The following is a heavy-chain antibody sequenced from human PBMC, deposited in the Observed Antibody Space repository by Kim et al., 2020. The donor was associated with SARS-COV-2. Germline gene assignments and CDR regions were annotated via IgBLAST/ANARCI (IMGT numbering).Heavy chain of an antibody. J-gene: IGHJ4*02. Sequence: ASVKVSCKASGYTFTKYLIHWVRQAPGQRLEWLGWIHAGNGNTKFSEKIHDRDTITRDTSASTVYMELNSLRSEDTAVYYCARDRAFSGNDHEFWGQGTLVTVSS. CDR3: ARDRAFSGNDHEF. CDR1: GYTFTKYL. V-gene: IGHV1-3*01. CDR2: IHAGNGNT. D-gene: IGHD5-12*01.